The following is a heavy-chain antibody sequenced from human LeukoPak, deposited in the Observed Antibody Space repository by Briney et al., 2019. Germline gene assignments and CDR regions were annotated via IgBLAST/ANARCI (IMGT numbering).Heavy chain of an antibody. CDR2: ISAYNGNT. CDR1: GYTFPFYG. D-gene: IGHD1-7*01. Sequence: EASVKLSCKASGYTFPFYGNSWVRDAPGQGLEWMGWISAYNGNTNYAQKLQGRVTMTTDTSTSTAYMELRSLRSDDTAVYYCARGAYNWNYVLTWFDPWGQGTLVTVSS. CDR3: ARGAYNWNYVLTWFDP. V-gene: IGHV1-18*01. J-gene: IGHJ5*02.